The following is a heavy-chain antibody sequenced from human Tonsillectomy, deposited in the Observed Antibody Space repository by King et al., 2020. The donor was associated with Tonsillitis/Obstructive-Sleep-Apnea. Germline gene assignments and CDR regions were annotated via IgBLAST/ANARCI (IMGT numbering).Heavy chain of an antibody. J-gene: IGHJ6*03. CDR2: IYSGGST. CDR1: GFTVSSNY. CDR3: ARSYFWSGYYTYHYMDV. D-gene: IGHD3-3*01. V-gene: IGHV3-53*01. Sequence: VQLVESGGGLIQPGGSLRLSCAASGFTVSSNYMSWVRQAPGKGLEWVSVIYSGGSTYYADSVKGRFTISRDNSKNTLYLQMNSLRAEDTAVYYCARSYFWSGYYTYHYMDVWGKGTTVTVSS.